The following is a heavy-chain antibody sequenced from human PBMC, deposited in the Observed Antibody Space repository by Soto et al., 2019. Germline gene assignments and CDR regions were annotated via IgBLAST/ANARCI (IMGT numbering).Heavy chain of an antibody. CDR3: ARGVLRYYGSGSYFNHFDY. CDR2: IIPIFGTA. Sequence: QVQLVPSGAEVKKPGSSVTVSCKASGGTFSSYAISWVRQAPGQGLEWMGGIIPIFGTANYAQKFQGRVTITADESTSTAYMELSSLRSEDTAVYYCARGVLRYYGSGSYFNHFDYWGQGTLVTVSS. V-gene: IGHV1-69*01. D-gene: IGHD3-10*01. CDR1: GGTFSSYA. J-gene: IGHJ4*02.